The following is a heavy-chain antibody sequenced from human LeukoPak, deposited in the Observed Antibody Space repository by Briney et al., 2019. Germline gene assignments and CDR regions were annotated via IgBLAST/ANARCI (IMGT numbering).Heavy chain of an antibody. CDR2: INHSGST. Sequence: SETLSLTCAVYGGSFSGYYWSWIRQPPGKGLEWIGEINHSGSTNYNPSLKSRVTISVDTSKNQFSLKLSSVTAADTAVYYCAGGGDYYDSSGYYHSDYWGQGTLVTVSS. J-gene: IGHJ4*02. CDR3: AGGGDYYDSSGYYHSDY. V-gene: IGHV4-34*01. CDR1: GGSFSGYY. D-gene: IGHD3-22*01.